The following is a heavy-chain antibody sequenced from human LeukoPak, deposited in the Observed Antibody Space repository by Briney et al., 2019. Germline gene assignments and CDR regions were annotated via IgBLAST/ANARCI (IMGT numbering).Heavy chain of an antibody. CDR3: ARGGYSYGLTFDF. Sequence: GALRLSCAASGFPVSSNYMSWVRQAPGKGLEWVSVIYSGGSTDYADSVKGRFTIFRDNSKNTVYLQMNSLRAEDTAVYFCARGGYSYGLTFDFWGQGTLVTVSS. V-gene: IGHV3-66*02. J-gene: IGHJ4*02. CDR1: GFPVSSNY. D-gene: IGHD5-18*01. CDR2: IYSGGST.